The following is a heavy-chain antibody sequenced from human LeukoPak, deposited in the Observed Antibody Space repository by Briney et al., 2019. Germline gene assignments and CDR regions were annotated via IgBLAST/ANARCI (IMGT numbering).Heavy chain of an antibody. CDR3: ARDSRIMTYYFDY. Sequence: GGSLRLSCAASGFTFSPYWMHWVRQAPGKGLVWVSRINSDGSSTTYADSVKGRFTISRDNAKNTLYLQMNSLRAEDTAVYYCARDSRIMTYYFDYWGQGTLVTVSS. D-gene: IGHD3-16*01. CDR2: INSDGSST. V-gene: IGHV3-74*03. J-gene: IGHJ4*02. CDR1: GFTFSPYW.